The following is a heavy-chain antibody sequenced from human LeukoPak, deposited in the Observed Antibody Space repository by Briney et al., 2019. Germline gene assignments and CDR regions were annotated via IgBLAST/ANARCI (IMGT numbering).Heavy chain of an antibody. D-gene: IGHD6-13*01. CDR3: ARRIGAAAGGRPNAYYFDY. CDR1: GGTFSSYA. J-gene: IGHJ4*02. Sequence: SVKVSCKASGGTFSSYAIGWVRQAPGQGLEWMGGIIPIFGTANYAQKFQGRVTITADESTSTAYMELSSLRSEDTAVYYCARRIGAAAGGRPNAYYFDYWGQGTLVTVSS. CDR2: IIPIFGTA. V-gene: IGHV1-69*13.